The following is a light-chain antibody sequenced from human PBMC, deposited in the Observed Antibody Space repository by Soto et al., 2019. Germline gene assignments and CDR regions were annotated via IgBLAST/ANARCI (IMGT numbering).Light chain of an antibody. Sequence: DIVMTQSPDSLAVSLGERATINCKSSQSVLYSSNNKNYLAWYQQKPGQPPKLLIYWASTRESGVPDRFSGSGSGKDFTLTISSLQAEDVAVYDCQQYYSTPPTFGQGTKVEIK. CDR1: QSVLYSSNNKNY. J-gene: IGKJ1*01. V-gene: IGKV4-1*01. CDR3: QQYYSTPPT. CDR2: WAS.